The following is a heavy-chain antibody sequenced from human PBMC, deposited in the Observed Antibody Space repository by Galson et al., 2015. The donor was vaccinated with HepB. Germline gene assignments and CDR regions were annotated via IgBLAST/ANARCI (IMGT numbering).Heavy chain of an antibody. J-gene: IGHJ4*02. D-gene: IGHD2-2*01. V-gene: IGHV4-39*01. Sequence: LSLTCTVSGGSISSNSYYWGWIRQPPGKGLEWIGSIYFSGSTYYNPSLRSRVTISVDTSKNQFSLKLSSVTAAETAMYYCARTSYCGTTSCYFSGTYNFDSWGQGTLVTVSS. CDR1: GGSISSNSYY. CDR3: ARTSYCGTTSCYFSGTYNFDS. CDR2: IYFSGST.